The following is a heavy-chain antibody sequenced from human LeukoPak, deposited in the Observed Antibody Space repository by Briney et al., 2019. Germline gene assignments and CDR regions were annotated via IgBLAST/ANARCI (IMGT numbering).Heavy chain of an antibody. CDR1: VFSFSNYA. V-gene: IGHV3-23*01. CDR2: VSNRGDRT. Sequence: GGSLRLSCAASVFSFSNYAMNWVRQAPGKGLEWVSGVSNRGDRTSYTDSVKGRFTISRDNSKKTLYLQMNSLRAEDTAVHYCAKERWQGLRFFDYWGPGTLVIVSS. J-gene: IGHJ4*02. CDR3: AKERWQGLRFFDY.